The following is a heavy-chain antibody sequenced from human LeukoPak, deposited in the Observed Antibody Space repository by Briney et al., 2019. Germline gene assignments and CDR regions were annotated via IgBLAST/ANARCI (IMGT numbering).Heavy chain of an antibody. CDR3: ARAPRFLEWFLDY. Sequence: GGSLRLSCAASGGTFSSYAISWVRQAPGQGLEWMGGIIPIFGTANYAQKFQGRFTITADESTSTAYMELGSLRSEDTAVYYCARAPRFLEWFLDYWGQGTLVTVSS. V-gene: IGHV1-69*01. D-gene: IGHD3-3*01. CDR1: GGTFSSYA. CDR2: IIPIFGTA. J-gene: IGHJ4*02.